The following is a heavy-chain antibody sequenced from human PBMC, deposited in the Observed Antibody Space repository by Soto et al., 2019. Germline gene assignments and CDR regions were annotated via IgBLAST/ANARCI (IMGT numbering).Heavy chain of an antibody. V-gene: IGHV1-3*01. CDR3: ARDVMTTVTRWFDP. D-gene: IGHD4-17*01. CDR2: INAGNGNT. Sequence: QVQLVQSGAEVKKPGASVKVSCKASGYTFTSYAMHWVRQAPGQRLEWMGWINAGNGNTKYSQKFQGRVTITRDPSASTAYMELSSLRAEDTAVYYCARDVMTTVTRWFDPWGQGTLVTVSS. J-gene: IGHJ5*02. CDR1: GYTFTSYA.